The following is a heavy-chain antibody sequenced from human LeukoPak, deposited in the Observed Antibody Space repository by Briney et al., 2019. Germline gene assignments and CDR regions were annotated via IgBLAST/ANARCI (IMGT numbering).Heavy chain of an antibody. CDR2: INPNSGGT. CDR1: GYTFTGYY. V-gene: IGHV1-2*02. Sequence: GASVKVSCKASGYTFTGYYMHWVRQAPGQGLEWMGWINPNSGGTNYAQKFQGRVTMTRDTSISTAYMELSRLRSDDTAVYYCVRRASSGFFYDYWGQGTLVTVSS. J-gene: IGHJ4*02. D-gene: IGHD3-22*01. CDR3: VRRASSGFFYDY.